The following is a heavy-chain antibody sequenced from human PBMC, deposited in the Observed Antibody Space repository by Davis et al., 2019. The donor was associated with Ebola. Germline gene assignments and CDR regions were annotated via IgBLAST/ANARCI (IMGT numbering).Heavy chain of an antibody. D-gene: IGHD5-12*01. Sequence: SDTLSLTCTVSGGFMNSYYWTWIRQSPGKGLECIGYIYYSGSTKYNPSLKSRVTMSVDTSKKQFSLKLTSVTAADTAVYYCARLPDYPKNGMDVWGQGTTVTVSS. CDR2: IYYSGST. CDR3: ARLPDYPKNGMDV. CDR1: GGFMNSYY. V-gene: IGHV4-59*08. J-gene: IGHJ6*02.